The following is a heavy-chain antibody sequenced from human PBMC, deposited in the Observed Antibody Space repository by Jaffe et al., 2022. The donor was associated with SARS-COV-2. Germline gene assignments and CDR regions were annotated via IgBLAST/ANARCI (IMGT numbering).Heavy chain of an antibody. D-gene: IGHD3-3*01. CDR1: GGSISSGSYY. CDR3: ARRVAATSLRDI. Sequence: QLQLQESGPGLVTPSETLSLTCTVSGGSISSGSYYWGWIRQPPGQGLEWVGNIYYSGSTYYNPSLKSRVTISVDTSKNQFSLKVNSVTAADTAVYYCARRVAATSLRDIWGQGTLVTVSS. J-gene: IGHJ4*02. V-gene: IGHV4-39*01. CDR2: IYYSGST.